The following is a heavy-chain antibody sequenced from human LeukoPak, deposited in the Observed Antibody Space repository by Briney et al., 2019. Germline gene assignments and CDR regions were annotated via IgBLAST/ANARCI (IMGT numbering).Heavy chain of an antibody. D-gene: IGHD5-18*01. CDR2: ISSSGTYI. CDR1: GYTFSDYS. J-gene: IGHJ6*03. V-gene: IGHV3-21*01. CDR3: VRAGYSYGRYYYYMDV. Sequence: GGSLRLSCAASGYTFSDYSVNWVRQVPGKGLEWVSSISSSGTYIYYADSVKGRFTISRDNAKNSLFLQMNSLRAEDTAVYYCVRAGYSYGRYYYYMDVWGKGTTVTVSS.